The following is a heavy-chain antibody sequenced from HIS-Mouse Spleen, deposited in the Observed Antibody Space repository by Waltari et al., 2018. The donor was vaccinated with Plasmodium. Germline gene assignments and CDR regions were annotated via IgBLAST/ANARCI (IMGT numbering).Heavy chain of an antibody. J-gene: IGHJ3*02. CDR2: IYYSGST. Sequence: QVQLQESGPGLVKPSETLSLTCTVSGCSLSSYYWSWIRQPPGKGMEWIGYIYYSGSTNYNPSRKSRVPIAVDTSKNQYSLKLRSVAAGETAVYYCAGGGRGIWGACDIWGQGTMVTVSS. CDR3: AGGGRGIWGACDI. CDR1: GCSLSSYY. V-gene: IGHV4-59*01. D-gene: IGHD3-16*01.